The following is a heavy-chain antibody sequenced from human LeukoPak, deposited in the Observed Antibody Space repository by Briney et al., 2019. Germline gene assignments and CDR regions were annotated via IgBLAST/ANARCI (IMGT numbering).Heavy chain of an antibody. CDR2: INTDGSDT. D-gene: IGHD6-19*01. CDR1: GFTFRRYW. V-gene: IGHV3-74*01. Sequence: GGSLRLSCAASGFTFRRYWMHWVRQAPGKGPVWVSRINTDGSDTIYADSVKGRFTISRDNAENTLFLQMNSLRAEDTAVYYCARDESVTGPTTFDYWGQGTLVTVSS. CDR3: ARDESVTGPTTFDY. J-gene: IGHJ4*02.